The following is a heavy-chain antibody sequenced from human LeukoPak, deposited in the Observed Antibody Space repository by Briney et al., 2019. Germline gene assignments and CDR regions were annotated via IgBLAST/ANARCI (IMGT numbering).Heavy chain of an antibody. CDR1: GGSISGYF. CDR2: IYYSGST. V-gene: IGHV4-59*08. J-gene: IGHJ3*01. CDR3: AIHGVYNWNDYAFGV. Sequence: SETLSLTCTVSGGSISGYFWSWVRQPPGKGLEWIGYIYYSGSTNYNPSLKSRVTISVDTSKNQFSLKLSSVTAADTAVYYCAIHGVYNWNDYAFGVWGQGTMVTVSS. D-gene: IGHD1-1*01.